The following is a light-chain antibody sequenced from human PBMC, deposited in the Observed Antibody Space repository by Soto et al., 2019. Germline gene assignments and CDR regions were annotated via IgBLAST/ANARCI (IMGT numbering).Light chain of an antibody. CDR3: QQYGSSPFT. CDR1: QSVSSSY. V-gene: IGKV3-20*01. Sequence: ESVLTQSPGTLSMSPGERATLSCRASQSVSSSYSAWYQQKPGQAPRLLIYVASSRATGIPYRFSGSGSGTDFTLTTSRLEPEDFVVYSCQQYGSSPFTFGPWTKLDIK. CDR2: VAS. J-gene: IGKJ3*01.